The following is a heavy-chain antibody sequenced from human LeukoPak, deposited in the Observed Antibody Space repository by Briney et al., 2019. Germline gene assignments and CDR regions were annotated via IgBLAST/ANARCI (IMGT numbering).Heavy chain of an antibody. Sequence: GGSLRLSCAASGFTFSSYAMIWVRQAPGKGLEWVSGISGSGSTTYYADSVKGRFTISRDNSINTLYLRMNSLRAEDTAVYFCVRGYSFGPYGMDVWGQGTTVTFSS. D-gene: IGHD2-15*01. CDR3: VRGYSFGPYGMDV. CDR1: GFTFSSYA. J-gene: IGHJ6*02. CDR2: ISGSGSTT. V-gene: IGHV3-23*01.